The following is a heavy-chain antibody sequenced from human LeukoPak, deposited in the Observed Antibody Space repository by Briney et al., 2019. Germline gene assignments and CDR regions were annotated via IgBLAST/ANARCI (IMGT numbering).Heavy chain of an antibody. V-gene: IGHV4-34*01. D-gene: IGHD3-10*01. J-gene: IGHJ4*02. Sequence: SETLSLTCAVYGGSFSGYYWSWIRQPPGKGLEWIGEINHSGSTNYNPSLKSRVTISVDTSKNQFSLKLSSVTAADTAVHYCARVKLSPYYYGSGSYLDYWGQGTLVTVSS. CDR1: GGSFSGYY. CDR3: ARVKLSPYYYGSGSYLDY. CDR2: INHSGST.